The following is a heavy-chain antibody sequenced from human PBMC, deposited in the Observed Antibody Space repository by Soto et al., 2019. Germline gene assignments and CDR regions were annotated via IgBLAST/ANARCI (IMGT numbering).Heavy chain of an antibody. CDR3: ARMPLGYCSGGSCRLLDY. J-gene: IGHJ4*02. CDR2: INHSGST. D-gene: IGHD2-15*01. V-gene: IGHV4-34*01. CDR1: GGSFSGYY. Sequence: SETLSLTCAVYGGSFSGYYWSWIRQPPGKGLEWIGEINHSGSTNYNPSLRSRVTISVDTSKNQFSLKLSSVTAADTAVYYCARMPLGYCSGGSCRLLDYWGQGTLVTVSS.